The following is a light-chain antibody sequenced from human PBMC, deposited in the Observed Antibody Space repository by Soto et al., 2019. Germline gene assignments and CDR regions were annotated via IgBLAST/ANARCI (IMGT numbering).Light chain of an antibody. CDR2: GAS. CDR1: QSVSSN. J-gene: IGKJ2*01. Sequence: EIVMTQSPATLSVSPGERATLSCRASQSVSSNLAWYQQKPGQAPRLLIYGASGRATGIPARFSGSGSGTEFTLTISSLQSEDFAVYYCQHYNNWPFTFGQGTKVEI. V-gene: IGKV3-15*01. CDR3: QHYNNWPFT.